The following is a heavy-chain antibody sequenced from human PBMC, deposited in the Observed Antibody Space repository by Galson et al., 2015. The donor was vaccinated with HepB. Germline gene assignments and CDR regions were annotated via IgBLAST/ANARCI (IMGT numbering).Heavy chain of an antibody. CDR2: ISFDGSNK. V-gene: IGHV3-30*04. Sequence: SLRLSCAASGFTYRTYAMYWVRQAPGKGLEWVAFISFDGSNKDYVDSVKGRFTISRDNPKNTLYLQMNSLRTEDTAVYYCASGVVPAPTWRAFDVWGQGTMVIVSS. CDR3: ASGVVPAPTWRAFDV. D-gene: IGHD2-2*01. J-gene: IGHJ3*01. CDR1: GFTYRTYA.